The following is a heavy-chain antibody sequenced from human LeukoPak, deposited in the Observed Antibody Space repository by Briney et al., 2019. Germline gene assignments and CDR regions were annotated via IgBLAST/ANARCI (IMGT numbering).Heavy chain of an antibody. CDR1: GCSIAGYY. CDR3: ARTGFGELPFDY. Sequence: SETLSLTCTVSGCSIAGYYWSWIRQPPGKGLEWIGYIFYSGNSNYNPSLKSRVTISVDTSKNQFSLNLTSVTAADTAVYFCARTGFGELPFDYWGQGTLVTVSS. J-gene: IGHJ4*02. CDR2: IFYSGNS. V-gene: IGHV4-59*01. D-gene: IGHD3-10*01.